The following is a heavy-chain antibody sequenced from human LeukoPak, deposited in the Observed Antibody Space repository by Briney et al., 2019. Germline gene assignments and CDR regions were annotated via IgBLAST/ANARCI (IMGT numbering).Heavy chain of an antibody. D-gene: IGHD6-13*01. CDR2: IWYDGSNK. J-gene: IGHJ4*02. Sequence: GGSLRLSCAASGFTFSSYGMHWVRQAPGKGLEWVAVIWYDGSNKYYADSVKGRFTISRDSSKNTLYLQMNSLRAEDTAVYYCARGSGSSWGSYFDYWGQGTLVTVSS. CDR3: ARGSGSSWGSYFDY. CDR1: GFTFSSYG. V-gene: IGHV3-33*01.